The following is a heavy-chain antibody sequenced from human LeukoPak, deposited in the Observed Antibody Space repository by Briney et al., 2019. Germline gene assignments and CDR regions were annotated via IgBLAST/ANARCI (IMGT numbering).Heavy chain of an antibody. Sequence: QIGGSLRLSCAASGFTFSSYAMSWVRQAPGKGLEWVSAISGSGGSTYYADSVKGRFTISRDNSKNTLYLQMNSLRAEDTAVYYCAKDREVGYYYGSGSYGDLDYWGQGTLVTVSS. V-gene: IGHV3-23*01. CDR3: AKDREVGYYYGSGSYGDLDY. J-gene: IGHJ4*02. CDR1: GFTFSSYA. CDR2: ISGSGGST. D-gene: IGHD3-10*01.